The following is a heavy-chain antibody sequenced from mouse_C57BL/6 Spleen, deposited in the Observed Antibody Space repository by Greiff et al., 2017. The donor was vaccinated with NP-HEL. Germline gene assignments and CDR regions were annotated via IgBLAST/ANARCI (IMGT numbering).Heavy chain of an antibody. CDR2: IHPNSGST. D-gene: IGHD2-1*01. CDR1: GYTFTSYW. J-gene: IGHJ3*01. Sequence: VQLQQSGAELVKPGASVKLSCKASGYTFTSYWMHWVKQRPGQGLEWIGMIHPNSGSTNYNEKFKSKATLTVDKSSSTAYMQLSSLTSEDSAVYYCAREAIYYGFAYWGQGTLVTVSA. V-gene: IGHV1-64*01. CDR3: AREAIYYGFAY.